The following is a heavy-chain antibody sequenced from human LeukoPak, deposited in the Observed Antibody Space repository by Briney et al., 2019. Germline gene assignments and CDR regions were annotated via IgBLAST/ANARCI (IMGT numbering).Heavy chain of an antibody. CDR1: GFTVSSYS. Sequence: GGSLRLSCAASGFTVSSYSMNWVRQAPGKGLEWVSSISTSSSYKYYADSVKGRFTISRDNAKNSLYLQMNSLRAEDTAVYYSARAYYYDSSGDDAFDIWGQGTMVIVSS. CDR3: ARAYYYDSSGDDAFDI. D-gene: IGHD3-22*01. J-gene: IGHJ3*02. V-gene: IGHV3-21*01. CDR2: ISTSSSYK.